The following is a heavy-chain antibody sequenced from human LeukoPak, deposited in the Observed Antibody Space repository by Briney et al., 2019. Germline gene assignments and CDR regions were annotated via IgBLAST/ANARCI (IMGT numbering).Heavy chain of an antibody. V-gene: IGHV3-30-3*01. CDR3: ARIGYSSSSTDY. Sequence: GGSLRLSCAASGFTFSSYAMHWVRQAPGKGLEWVAVISYDGSNKYYADSVKGRFTVSRDNAKNSVYLQMNSLRVEDTAVYYCARIGYSSSSTDYWGQGTLVTVSS. CDR1: GFTFSSYA. D-gene: IGHD6-6*01. CDR2: ISYDGSNK. J-gene: IGHJ4*02.